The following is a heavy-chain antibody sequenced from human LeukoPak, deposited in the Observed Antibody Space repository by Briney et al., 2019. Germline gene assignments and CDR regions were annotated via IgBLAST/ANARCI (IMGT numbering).Heavy chain of an antibody. Sequence: ASVKVSCKASGYTFTGYYMHWVRQAPGQGLEWMGWINPNSGGTNYAQKFQGRVTMTRDTSISTAYMELSRLRSDDTAVYYCAREGIAVADTWFDPWGQEPWSPSPQ. V-gene: IGHV1-2*02. CDR3: AREGIAVADTWFDP. J-gene: IGHJ5*02. CDR1: GYTFTGYY. D-gene: IGHD6-19*01. CDR2: INPNSGGT.